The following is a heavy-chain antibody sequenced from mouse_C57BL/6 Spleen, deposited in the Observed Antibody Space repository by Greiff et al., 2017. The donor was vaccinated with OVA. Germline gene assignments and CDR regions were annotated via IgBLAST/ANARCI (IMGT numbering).Heavy chain of an antibody. CDR1: GYTFTSYW. D-gene: IGHD1-1*01. V-gene: IGHV1-55*01. Sequence: VQLKQSGAELVKPGASVKMSCKASGYTFTSYWITWVKQRPGQGLEWIGDIYPGSGSTNYNEKFKSKATLTVDTSSSTAYMQLSSLTSEDSAVYYCARITTVVAPYAMDYWGQGTSVTVSS. CDR3: ARITTVVAPYAMDY. CDR2: IYPGSGST. J-gene: IGHJ4*01.